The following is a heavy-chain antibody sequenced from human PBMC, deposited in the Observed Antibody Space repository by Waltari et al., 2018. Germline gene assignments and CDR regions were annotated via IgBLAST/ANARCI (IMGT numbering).Heavy chain of an antibody. V-gene: IGHV1-69-2*01. D-gene: IGHD3-10*01. CDR1: GYTFTDYY. Sequence: EVQLVQSGAEVKKPGATVKISCKASGYTFTDYYMHWVQQAPGKGLEWMGRGDPEDGETTYAEKFQGRVTITADTSTDTAYMELSSLRSEYTAVYYRATPPVRGVITHHYFDYWGQGTLVTVSS. CDR2: GDPEDGET. J-gene: IGHJ4*02. CDR3: ATPPVRGVITHHYFDY.